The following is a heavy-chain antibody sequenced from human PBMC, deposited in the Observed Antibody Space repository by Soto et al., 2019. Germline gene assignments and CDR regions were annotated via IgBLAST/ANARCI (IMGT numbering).Heavy chain of an antibody. Sequence: GGSLRLSCAASGFTFSDYYMSWIRQAPGKGLEWVSYISSSGSTIYYADSVKGRFTISRDNAKNSLYLQMNSLRAEDTAVYYCARVGGSGSWSYYYGLDYYYGMDVWGQGTTVTVSS. D-gene: IGHD3-10*01. CDR3: ARVGGSGSWSYYYGLDYYYGMDV. CDR2: ISSSGSTI. V-gene: IGHV3-11*01. J-gene: IGHJ6*02. CDR1: GFTFSDYY.